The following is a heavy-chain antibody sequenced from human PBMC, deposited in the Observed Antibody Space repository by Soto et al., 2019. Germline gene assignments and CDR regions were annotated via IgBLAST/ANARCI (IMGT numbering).Heavy chain of an antibody. CDR1: GGSISSTTYY. J-gene: IGHJ4*02. CDR3: VRHGDIAAAFFDR. V-gene: IGHV4-39*01. CDR2: IYYDGRT. D-gene: IGHD5-12*01. Sequence: QLQLQESGPGLMKPSETLSLTCSVSGGSISSTTYYWGWIRQPPGKGLEWVGSIYYDGRTYYSPSLKSRVAILLDTSNNQFSLNLSSVTAGDTAVYYCVRHGDIAAAFFDRWGQGTLVTVSP.